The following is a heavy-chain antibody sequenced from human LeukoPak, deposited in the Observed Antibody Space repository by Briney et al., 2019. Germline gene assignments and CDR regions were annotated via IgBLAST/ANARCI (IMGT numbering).Heavy chain of an antibody. J-gene: IGHJ6*02. V-gene: IGHV3-48*01. CDR2: ISSSSSTI. D-gene: IGHD3-22*01. CDR1: GFTLSSYS. Sequence: GGSLRLSCAASGFTLSSYSMNWVRQAPGKGLEWVSYISSSSSTIYYADSVKGRFTISRDNAKNSLYLQMNSLRAEDTAVYYCARDGSSGHYYYYYGMDVWGQGTTVTVSS. CDR3: ARDGSSGHYYYYYGMDV.